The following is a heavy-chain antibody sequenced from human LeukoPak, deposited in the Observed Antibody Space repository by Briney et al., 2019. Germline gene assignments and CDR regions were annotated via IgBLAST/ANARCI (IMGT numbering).Heavy chain of an antibody. D-gene: IGHD2-15*01. CDR3: ARMVVVAATPDYYYYYYMDV. CDR2: INPNSGGT. Sequence: ASVKVSCKASGYTFTGYYMHWVRQAPGQGLEGMGWINPNSGGTNYAQKFQGRVTMTRDTSISTAYMELSRLRSDDTAVYYCARMVVVAATPDYYYYYYMDVWGKGTTVTISS. V-gene: IGHV1-2*02. J-gene: IGHJ6*03. CDR1: GYTFTGYY.